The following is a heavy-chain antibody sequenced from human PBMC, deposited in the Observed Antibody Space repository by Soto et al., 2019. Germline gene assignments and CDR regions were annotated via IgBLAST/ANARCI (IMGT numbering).Heavy chain of an antibody. CDR1: GVSVSSDSAA. CDR2: TYYRSKWYN. Sequence: QTLSLTCAISGVSVSSDSAAWNWIRQSPSRGLEWLGRTYYRSKWYNDYVVFVKSRIIINPDTSKNQFSLHLNSVTPEDTAVYYCARDQIPYSSSWSHSDFWGQGTLLTVSS. J-gene: IGHJ4*02. CDR3: ARDQIPYSSSWSHSDF. V-gene: IGHV6-1*01. D-gene: IGHD6-13*01.